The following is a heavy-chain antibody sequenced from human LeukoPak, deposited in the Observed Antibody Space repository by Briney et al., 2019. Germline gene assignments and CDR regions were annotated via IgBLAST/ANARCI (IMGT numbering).Heavy chain of an antibody. J-gene: IGHJ4*02. CDR1: GFTFSTYS. CDR2: ISSSGDYI. D-gene: IGHD3-3*01. CDR3: ARDKIYDFWSGHNFDY. Sequence: GGSLRLSCAASGFTFSTYSMNWVRQAPGKGLQWVSSISSSGDYIYYADSVKGRFTISRDNAKNSLYLQMNSLRVEDTAVYYCARDKIYDFWSGHNFDYWGQGTLVTVSS. V-gene: IGHV3-21*01.